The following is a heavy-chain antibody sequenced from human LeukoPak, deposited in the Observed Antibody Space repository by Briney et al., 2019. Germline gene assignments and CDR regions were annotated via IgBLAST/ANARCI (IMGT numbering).Heavy chain of an antibody. CDR2: IRFDGNKE. CDR1: GFTFSTCA. J-gene: IGHJ5*02. CDR3: AKGDDYGANTRLPKYNWFDP. V-gene: IGHV3-30*02. D-gene: IGHD4-23*01. Sequence: GGSLRLSCAASGFTFSTCAMHWVRQAPGKGLEWVAFIRFDGNKENYADSVKGRFTISRDNSKDTLYLQMNSLRAEDTAVYYCAKGDDYGANTRLPKYNWFDPWGQGTLVTVSS.